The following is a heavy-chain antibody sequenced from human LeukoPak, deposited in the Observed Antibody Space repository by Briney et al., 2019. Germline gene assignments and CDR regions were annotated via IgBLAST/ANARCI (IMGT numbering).Heavy chain of an antibody. D-gene: IGHD3-22*01. CDR2: INPSGGST. CDR3: ARDPRPSYDSSDYYYPGDY. CDR1: GYTFTSYY. J-gene: IGHJ4*02. Sequence: APVKVSCKASGYTFTSYYMHWVRQAPGQGLEWMAIINPSGGSTNYAQKFQGRVTMTRDTSTSTVYMELSSLRSEDTAVYYCARDPRPSYDSSDYYYPGDYWGQGTLVTVSS. V-gene: IGHV1-46*01.